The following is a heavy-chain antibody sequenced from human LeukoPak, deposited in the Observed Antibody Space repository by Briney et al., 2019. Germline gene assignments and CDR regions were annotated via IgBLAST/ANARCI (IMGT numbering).Heavy chain of an antibody. CDR3: AKYAHGSGTSFDP. CDR2: IKKDGSEK. V-gene: IGHV3-7*01. Sequence: GGSLRLSCAASGFSFSDYWMSWVRQAPGKGLEWAANIKKDGSEKHYVDSVKGRFTISRDNAKNSVYLQMSNLRAEDTAVYHCAKYAHGSGTSFDPWGQGTLVTVSS. D-gene: IGHD3-10*01. J-gene: IGHJ5*02. CDR1: GFSFSDYW.